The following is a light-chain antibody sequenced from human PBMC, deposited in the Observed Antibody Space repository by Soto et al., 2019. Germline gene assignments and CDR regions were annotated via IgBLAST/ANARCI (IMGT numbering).Light chain of an antibody. Sequence: EIVLTQSPATLSLSPGERATLSFRASQSVSSYLAWYQQKPGQAPRLLIYDASNRATGIPARFSGSGSGTSFTLAISSLEPEDFAVYYCQQRSNWLTFGGGTKVEIK. CDR1: QSVSSY. CDR3: QQRSNWLT. CDR2: DAS. V-gene: IGKV3-11*01. J-gene: IGKJ4*01.